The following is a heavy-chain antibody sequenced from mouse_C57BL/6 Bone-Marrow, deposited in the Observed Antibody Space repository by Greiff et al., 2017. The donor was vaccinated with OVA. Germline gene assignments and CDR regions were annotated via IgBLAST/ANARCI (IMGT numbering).Heavy chain of an antibody. Sequence: QVQLQQPGAELVKPGASVKLSCKASGYTFTSYWMHWVKQRPGQGLEWIGMIHPNSGSTNYNEKFKSKATLTVDKSSSTAYMQLSSLTSEDSAVYYCASDGGYYARDYWGQGTSVTVSA. J-gene: IGHJ4*01. CDR3: ASDGGYYARDY. V-gene: IGHV1-64*01. CDR1: GYTFTSYW. CDR2: IHPNSGST. D-gene: IGHD2-3*01.